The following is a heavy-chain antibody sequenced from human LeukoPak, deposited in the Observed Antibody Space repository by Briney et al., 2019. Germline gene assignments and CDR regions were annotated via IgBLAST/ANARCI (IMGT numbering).Heavy chain of an antibody. D-gene: IGHD6-13*01. CDR1: GGSISSYY. CDR2: IYTSGST. CDR3: ARENSSSWYLMGRYYYYYMDV. Sequence: SETLSLTCTVSGGSISSYYWSWIRQPAGKGLEWIGRIYTSGSTNYNPSLKSRVTMSVDTSKNQFSLKLSSVTAADTAVYYCARENSSSWYLMGRYYYYYMDVWGKGTTVTVSS. V-gene: IGHV4-4*07. J-gene: IGHJ6*03.